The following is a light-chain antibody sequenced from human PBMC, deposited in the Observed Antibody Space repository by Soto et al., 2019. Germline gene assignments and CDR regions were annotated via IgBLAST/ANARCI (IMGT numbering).Light chain of an antibody. CDR1: QSVSSN. CDR3: QQYSNWPWGT. J-gene: IGKJ1*01. Sequence: EIVMTQSPATLSVSPGERATLSCRASQSVSSNFAWYQQKPGQSPRLLIYGASTMATGIPARFSGRGSGTEFTLTIGSLQYEDFAIYYCQQYSNWPWGTCGQGTKVEIK. CDR2: GAS. V-gene: IGKV3-15*01.